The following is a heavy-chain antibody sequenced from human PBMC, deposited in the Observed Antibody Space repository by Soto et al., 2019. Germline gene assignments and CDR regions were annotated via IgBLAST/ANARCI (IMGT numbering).Heavy chain of an antibody. CDR2: IWYDGSNK. Sequence: QVQMVESGGGVVQPGRSLRISCAASGFTFSSYGMHWVRQAPGKGLEWVAVIWYDGSNKYYADSVKGRFTISRDNSKNTLYLQMNSLRAEDTAVYYCARDKRVVYYYYGMDVWGQGTTVTVSS. CDR3: ARDKRVVYYYYGMDV. V-gene: IGHV3-33*01. CDR1: GFTFSSYG. D-gene: IGHD3-22*01. J-gene: IGHJ6*02.